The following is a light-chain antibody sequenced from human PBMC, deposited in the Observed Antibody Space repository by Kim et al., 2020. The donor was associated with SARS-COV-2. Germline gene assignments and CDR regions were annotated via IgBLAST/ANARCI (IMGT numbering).Light chain of an antibody. CDR2: AVS. J-gene: IGLJ1*01. V-gene: IGLV2-14*03. Sequence: QSVVTQPASVSGSPGQSITISCTGTSSDVGSYNYVSWYQQHPGKAPKLMIYAVSNRPSGFSNRFSGSKSGNTASLTISGLQAEDEADYYCSSYTRSSTNYVFGTGTKVTVL. CDR3: SSYTRSSTNYV. CDR1: SSDVGSYNY.